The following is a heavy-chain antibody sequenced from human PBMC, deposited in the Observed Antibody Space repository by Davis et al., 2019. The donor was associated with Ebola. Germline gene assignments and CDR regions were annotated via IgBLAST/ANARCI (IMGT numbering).Heavy chain of an antibody. V-gene: IGHV4-39*01. Sequence: PGGSLRLSCTASGGSISRSDYYWAWIRQSPGMGLEWIGSFYYTTGASYNPSLKSRVTISVDTSKNQFSLKLTSVAAADTAVYYCARHGGSGWSGYDYWGQGTLVTVSS. CDR1: GGSISRSDYY. CDR3: ARHGGSGWSGYDY. D-gene: IGHD6-19*01. J-gene: IGHJ4*02. CDR2: FYYTTGA.